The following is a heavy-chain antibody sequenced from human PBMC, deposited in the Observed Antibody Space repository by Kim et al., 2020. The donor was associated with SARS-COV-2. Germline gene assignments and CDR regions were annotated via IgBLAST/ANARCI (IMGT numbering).Heavy chain of an antibody. V-gene: IGHV4-39*01. Sequence: SETLSLTCTVSGGSISSSSYYWGWIRQPPGKGLEWIGSIYYSGSTYYNPSLKSRVTISVDTSKNQFSLKLSSVTAADTAVYYCARARASGSSWFGIWFDPWGQGTLVTVSS. D-gene: IGHD6-13*01. CDR3: ARARASGSSWFGIWFDP. CDR1: GGSISSSSYY. CDR2: IYYSGST. J-gene: IGHJ5*02.